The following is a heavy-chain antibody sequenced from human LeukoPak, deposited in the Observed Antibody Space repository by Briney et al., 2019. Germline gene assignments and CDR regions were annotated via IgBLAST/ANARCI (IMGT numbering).Heavy chain of an antibody. V-gene: IGHV3-33*01. Sequence: GGSLRLSCAASGFTFSSYGMHWVRQAPGKGLEWVSLIWYDGSNKYYADSVKGRFTISRDNSKNTLYLQMNSLRAEDTAVYYCATYCSSTSCSPTYYGMDVWSKGTTVTVSS. CDR2: IWYDGSNK. CDR3: ATYCSSTSCSPTYYGMDV. D-gene: IGHD2-2*01. J-gene: IGHJ6*04. CDR1: GFTFSSYG.